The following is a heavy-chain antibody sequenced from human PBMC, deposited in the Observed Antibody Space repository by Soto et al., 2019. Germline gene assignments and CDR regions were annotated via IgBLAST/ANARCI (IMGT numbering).Heavy chain of an antibody. V-gene: IGHV4-59*03. CDR3: VTALPSGGRLGEREFDY. D-gene: IGHD1-26*01. Sequence: SETLSLTCTVSGGSISSYYWSWIRQPPGKGLEWIGYIHYSGSTNYNPSLKSRVTISVDTSKNTLYLQVNNLRADDTAVYYCVTALPSGGRLGEREFDYWGPGTLVTVSS. CDR2: IHYSGST. J-gene: IGHJ4*02. CDR1: GGSISSYY.